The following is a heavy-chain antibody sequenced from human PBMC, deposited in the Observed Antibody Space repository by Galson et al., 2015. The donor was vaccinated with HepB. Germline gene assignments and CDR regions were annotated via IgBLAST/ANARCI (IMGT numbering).Heavy chain of an antibody. J-gene: IGHJ3*01. Sequence: SVKVSCKASGSTFTGYYMHWMRQAPGQGLEWMGRINPNSGGANYAQKFQDRVTLTRDTSISTLYMELIRLRSDDTVVYYCARGAKIYCGDDCHDAFDVWGQGTLVTVSS. D-gene: IGHD2-21*02. CDR2: INPNSGGA. V-gene: IGHV1-2*05. CDR3: ARGAKIYCGDDCHDAFDV. CDR1: GSTFTGYY.